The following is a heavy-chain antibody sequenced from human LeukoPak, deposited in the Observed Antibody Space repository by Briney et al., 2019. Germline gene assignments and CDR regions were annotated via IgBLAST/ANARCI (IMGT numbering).Heavy chain of an antibody. D-gene: IGHD5-12*01. J-gene: IGHJ4*02. CDR1: GFTFSSYA. Sequence: GGSLRLSCAASGFTFSSYAMHWVRQAPGKGLEWVAVISYDGSNKYYADSMKGRFTISRDNSKNTLYLQMNSLRAEDTAVYYCARDVDIVATGTLDYWGQGTLVTVSS. V-gene: IGHV3-30*04. CDR2: ISYDGSNK. CDR3: ARDVDIVATGTLDY.